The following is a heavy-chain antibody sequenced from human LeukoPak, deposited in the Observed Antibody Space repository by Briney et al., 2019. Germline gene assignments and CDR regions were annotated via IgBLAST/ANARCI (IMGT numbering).Heavy chain of an antibody. Sequence: PGRSLRLSCTASGFTFGDNAVSWVRQAPGKGLEWVGFIRSEAYGGTAEYAASVKGRFTISRDDSKSIAYLQMSSLKTEDTAVYYCTSYRDSVASPPDYWGQGTLVTVSS. CDR3: TSYRDSVASPPDY. CDR1: GFTFGDNA. CDR2: IRSEAYGGTA. V-gene: IGHV3-49*04. D-gene: IGHD3-16*02. J-gene: IGHJ4*02.